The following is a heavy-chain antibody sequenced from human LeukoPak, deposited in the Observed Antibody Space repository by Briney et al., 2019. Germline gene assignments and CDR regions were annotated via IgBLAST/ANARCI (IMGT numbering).Heavy chain of an antibody. J-gene: IGHJ6*02. Sequence: ASVKVSCKAPGGTFSRYAISWVRQAPGEGREWMGRVIPIFGIADYAQKFQGRVTVTADKSTSTAHMELSSLRSEDTAVYYCARYGGNSAHYYDGMDVWGQGTTVTVSS. V-gene: IGHV1-69*04. D-gene: IGHD4-23*01. CDR3: ARYGGNSAHYYDGMDV. CDR2: VIPIFGIA. CDR1: GGTFSRYA.